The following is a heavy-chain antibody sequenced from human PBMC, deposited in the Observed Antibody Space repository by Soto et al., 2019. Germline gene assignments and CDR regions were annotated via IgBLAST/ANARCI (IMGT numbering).Heavy chain of an antibody. J-gene: IGHJ5*02. CDR3: ARDDLDYGGNSWYWFDP. CDR2: IYTSGST. Sequence: QVQLQESGPGLVKPSETLSLTCTVSGGSISSYYWSWIRQPAGKGLEWIGRIYTSGSTNYNPSLKSRVTMSVDTSKNQFSVKLSSVTAADTAVYYCARDDLDYGGNSWYWFDPWGQGTLVTVSS. D-gene: IGHD4-17*01. V-gene: IGHV4-4*07. CDR1: GGSISSYY.